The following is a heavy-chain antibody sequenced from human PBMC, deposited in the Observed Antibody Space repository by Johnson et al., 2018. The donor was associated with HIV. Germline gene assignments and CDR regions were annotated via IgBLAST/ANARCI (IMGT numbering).Heavy chain of an antibody. Sequence: VQLVESGGGVVQPGRSLRLSCAASGFTFSSYAMHWVRQAPGKGLEWVAVIWYDGSNKYYADSVKGRFTISRDNSKNTLYLQMNSLRAEDTAVYYCARETYNWAGGDAFDIWGQGTMVTVSS. CDR1: GFTFSSYA. J-gene: IGHJ3*02. CDR3: ARETYNWAGGDAFDI. V-gene: IGHV3-30*04. D-gene: IGHD1-20*01. CDR2: IWYDGSNK.